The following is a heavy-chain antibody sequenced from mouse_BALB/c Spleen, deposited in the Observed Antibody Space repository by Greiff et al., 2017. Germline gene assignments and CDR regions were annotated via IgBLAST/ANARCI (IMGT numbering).Heavy chain of an antibody. J-gene: IGHJ4*01. CDR1: GYTFTSYN. Sequence: LQQPGAELVKPGASVKMSCKASGYTFTSYNMHWVKQTPGQGLEWIGAIYPGNGDTSYNQKFKGKATLTADKSSSTAYMQLSSLTSEDSAVYYCARYDYDGGFYAMDYWGQGTSVTVSS. CDR2: IYPGNGDT. D-gene: IGHD2-4*01. CDR3: ARYDYDGGFYAMDY. V-gene: IGHV1-12*01.